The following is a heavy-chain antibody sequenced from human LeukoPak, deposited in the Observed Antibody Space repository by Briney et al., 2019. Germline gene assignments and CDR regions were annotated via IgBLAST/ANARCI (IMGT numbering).Heavy chain of an antibody. V-gene: IGHV1-2*02. CDR1: GFTFTGYY. J-gene: IGHJ4*02. D-gene: IGHD3-10*01. CDR2: INPNSGGT. CDR3: ARDPYGSGDYYFDY. Sequence: ASVKVSCKASGFTFTGYYIHWVRQAPGQGLEWMGWINPNSGGTNYAQNFQGRVTMTRDTSISTAYMELSRLRSDDTAVYYCARDPYGSGDYYFDYWGQGTLVTVSS.